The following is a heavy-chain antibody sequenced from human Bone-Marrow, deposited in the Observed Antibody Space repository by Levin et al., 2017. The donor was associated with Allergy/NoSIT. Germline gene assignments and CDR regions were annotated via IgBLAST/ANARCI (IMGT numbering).Heavy chain of an antibody. CDR1: GGTFTGYS. J-gene: IGHJ3*02. CDR3: ARGPWGGAYDAVDI. Sequence: SVKVSCKASGGTFTGYSINWVRQPPGQGLEWMGRINPSLTSANYAQKFQGRVTITADTFTVTAYMELTSLRSEDTALYFCARGPWGGAYDAVDIWGQGTMVSDSS. CDR2: INPSLTSA. D-gene: IGHD7-27*01. V-gene: IGHV1-69*08.